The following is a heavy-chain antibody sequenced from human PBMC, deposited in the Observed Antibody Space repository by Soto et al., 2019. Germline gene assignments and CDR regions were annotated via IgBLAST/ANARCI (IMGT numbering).Heavy chain of an antibody. J-gene: IGHJ4*02. V-gene: IGHV1-2*02. CDR2: INPNLGNT. CDR3: ARTLPTTVLGFDY. Sequence: QVQLVQSGAEMKRPGASVKVSCKASGYTFTDTFIHWMRQAPGQRPEWLGWINPNLGNTHYSRKFQGRVTLTRDTSVTTVYMELAGLESDDSAFYFCARTLPTTVLGFDYWGQGTLVTVSS. CDR1: GYTFTDTF. D-gene: IGHD1-1*01.